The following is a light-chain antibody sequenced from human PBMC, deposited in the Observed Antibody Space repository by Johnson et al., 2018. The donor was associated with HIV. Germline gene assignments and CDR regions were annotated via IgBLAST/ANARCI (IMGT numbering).Light chain of an antibody. CDR1: SSNIGNNY. V-gene: IGLV1-51*02. CDR3: GTWDSSLISNV. J-gene: IGLJ1*01. Sequence: QLVLTQPPSVSAAPGQKVTISCSGSSSNIGNNYVSWYQQLPGTAPKLLIYENNKRPSGIPDRFPGSKSGTSATLGITGLQTGDEADYYCGTWDSSLISNVFGPGTKVTVL. CDR2: ENN.